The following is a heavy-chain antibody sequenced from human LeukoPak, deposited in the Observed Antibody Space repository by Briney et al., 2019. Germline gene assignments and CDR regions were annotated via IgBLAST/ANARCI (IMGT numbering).Heavy chain of an antibody. CDR1: GFTFSNYA. Sequence: GSLRLSCAASGFTFSNYAMSWIRQPPGKGLEWIGTIFYSGSTYYNPSLKSRVTISVDTTKNQFSLKLSSVTAADTAVYYCAREGDSVGYAAYWGQGTLVTVSS. CDR3: AREGDSVGYAAY. J-gene: IGHJ4*02. CDR2: IFYSGST. V-gene: IGHV4-39*02. D-gene: IGHD3-22*01.